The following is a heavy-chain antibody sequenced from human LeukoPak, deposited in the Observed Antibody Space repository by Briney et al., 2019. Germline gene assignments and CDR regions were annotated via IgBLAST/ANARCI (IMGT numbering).Heavy chain of an antibody. CDR2: IRYDGSNK. V-gene: IGHV3-30*02. Sequence: GGSLRLSCAASGFTFSSYGMHWVRQAPGKGLEWVAFIRYDGSNKYYADSVKGRFTISRDNSKNTLYLQMNSLRAEDTAVYYCAKDLRITMIVVVNLGLSDWGQGTLVTVSS. CDR1: GFTFSSYG. CDR3: AKDLRITMIVVVNLGLSD. D-gene: IGHD3-22*01. J-gene: IGHJ4*02.